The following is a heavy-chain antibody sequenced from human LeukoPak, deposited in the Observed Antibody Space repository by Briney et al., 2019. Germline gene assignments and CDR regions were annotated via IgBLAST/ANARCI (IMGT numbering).Heavy chain of an antibody. CDR3: ARGNTMVRGALQSEYFQH. CDR1: GGSFSGYY. D-gene: IGHD3-10*01. J-gene: IGHJ1*01. V-gene: IGHV4-34*01. Sequence: PSETLSLTCAVYGGSFSGYYWSWIRQPPGKGLEWIGEINHSGSTNYNPSLKSRVTISVDTSKNQFSLKLSSVTPEDTAVYYCARGNTMVRGALQSEYFQHWGQGTLVTVSS. CDR2: INHSGST.